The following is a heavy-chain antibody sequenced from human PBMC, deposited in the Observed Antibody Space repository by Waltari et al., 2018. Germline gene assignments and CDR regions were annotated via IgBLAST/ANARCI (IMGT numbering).Heavy chain of an antibody. J-gene: IGHJ6*02. CDR1: GGTFSSYA. Sequence: QVQLVQSGAEVKKPGSSVKVSCKASGGTFSSYAISWVRQAPGQGREWMGRIIPIFGTANYGQKYQGRVTMTADKSTSTAYMELSSLGSEDTAVYYCAGGRPVRFLPRFYYGMDVWGQGTTVTVSS. CDR2: IIPIFGTA. V-gene: IGHV1-69*08. CDR3: AGGRPVRFLPRFYYGMDV. D-gene: IGHD3-3*01.